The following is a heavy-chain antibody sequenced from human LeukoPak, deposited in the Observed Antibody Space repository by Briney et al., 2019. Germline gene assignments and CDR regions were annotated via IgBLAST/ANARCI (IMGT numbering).Heavy chain of an antibody. CDR1: GGSISSNSCY. CDR3: ARHPDGYLAWSDY. CDR2: IYYSGST. D-gene: IGHD5-24*01. J-gene: IGHJ4*02. V-gene: IGHV4-39*01. Sequence: SETLSLTCTVSGGSISSNSCYWGWIRQPPGKRLEWIGSIYYSGSTYYNPSLKSRVTISVDTSKNQFSLKLSSVTAADTAVYYCARHPDGYLAWSDYWGQGTLLTVSS.